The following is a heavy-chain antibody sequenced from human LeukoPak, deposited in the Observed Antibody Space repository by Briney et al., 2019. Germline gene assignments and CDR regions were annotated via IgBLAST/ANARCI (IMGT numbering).Heavy chain of an antibody. V-gene: IGHV3-74*01. CDR3: ARGYGDFAH. CDR1: GFAFSTYW. CDR2: IKADGSVT. Sequence: PGGSLRLSCAASGFAFSTYWMHWVRQAPGKGLVWVSRIKADGSVTGYADSVRGRFTVSRDNAKRTLYLHMNSLTVEDTAVYFCARGYGDFAHWGQGTLVTVSS. J-gene: IGHJ5*02. D-gene: IGHD4-17*01.